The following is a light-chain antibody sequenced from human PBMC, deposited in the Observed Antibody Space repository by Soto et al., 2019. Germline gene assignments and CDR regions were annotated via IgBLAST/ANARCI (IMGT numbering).Light chain of an antibody. CDR2: NNN. V-gene: IGLV1-44*01. CDR1: SSNIGSNT. CDR3: AALDDSLNGLV. Sequence: QSVLTQPPSASGTPGQRVTISCSESSSNIGSNTVNWYQQLPGTAPKLLIYNNNQRPSGVPDRFSGSKSGTSASLAISGLQSQDEADYYCAALDDSLNGLVFGTGTKVTVL. J-gene: IGLJ1*01.